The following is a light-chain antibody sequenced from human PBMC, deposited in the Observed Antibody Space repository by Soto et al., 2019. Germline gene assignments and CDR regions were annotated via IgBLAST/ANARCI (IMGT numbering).Light chain of an antibody. V-gene: IGKV3-11*01. CDR1: QSVSSY. J-gene: IGKJ5*01. CDR3: QQRSNWPPIT. CDR2: DAS. Sequence: ESVLTQSPATLSLSPGERATLSCSASQSVSSYLAWYQQKPGQAPRLLIYDASNRATGIPARFSGSGSGTDFTLTISSLEPEDFAVYYCQQRSNWPPITFGQGTRLDI.